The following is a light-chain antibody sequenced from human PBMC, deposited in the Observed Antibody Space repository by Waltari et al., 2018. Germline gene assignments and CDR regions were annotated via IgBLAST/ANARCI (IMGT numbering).Light chain of an antibody. Sequence: QSGLTQPASVSGSPGQSITISCIGTSSDIGAYDYVSWYQQHPGKAPNRLIYDVRDRPSGGSHRCSGSKSGNAASLTISGLQAEDDATYYCSSPTTRSTQVFGSGTKVTV. CDR3: SSPTTRSTQV. V-gene: IGLV2-14*01. CDR2: DVR. J-gene: IGLJ1*01. CDR1: SSDIGAYDY.